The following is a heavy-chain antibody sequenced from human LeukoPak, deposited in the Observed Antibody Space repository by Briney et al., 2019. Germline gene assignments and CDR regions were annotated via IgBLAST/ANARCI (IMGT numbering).Heavy chain of an antibody. CDR1: GGSFSGYY. D-gene: IGHD3-9*01. CDR2: INHSGST. J-gene: IGHJ6*02. Sequence: SETLSLTCAVYGGSFSGYYWSWIRQPPGKGLERIGEINHSGSTNYNPSLKSRVTISVDTSKNQFSLKLSSVTAADTAVYYCARGLRYSSDYYGMDVWGQGTTVTVSS. V-gene: IGHV4-34*01. CDR3: ARGLRYSSDYYGMDV.